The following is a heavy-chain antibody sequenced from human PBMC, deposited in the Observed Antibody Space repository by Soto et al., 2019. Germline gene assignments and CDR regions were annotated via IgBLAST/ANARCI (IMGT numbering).Heavy chain of an antibody. Sequence: ASVKVSCKASGYTFTSYGISWVRQAPGQGLEWMGWISAYNGNTNYAQKVQGRVTMTTDTSTSTAYMELRSLRSDDTAVYYCARFVYYDILTGPTVDYYYGMDVWGQGTTVTVSS. CDR3: ARFVYYDILTGPTVDYYYGMDV. CDR1: GYTFTSYG. CDR2: ISAYNGNT. D-gene: IGHD3-9*01. V-gene: IGHV1-18*01. J-gene: IGHJ6*02.